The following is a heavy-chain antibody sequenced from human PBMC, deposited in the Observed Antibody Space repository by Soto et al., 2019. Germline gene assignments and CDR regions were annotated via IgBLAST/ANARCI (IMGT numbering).Heavy chain of an antibody. Sequence: VHLVESGGGVVQPGGSLRLSCAASGSTFSYYGMNWVRQAPGKGPEWVAVIWYDGSIKYYAESVKGRFSISRDNSKNTLYLNMNSLRTEDTAVYYCARDGGSHGPSYFDSWGQGSQVIVSS. V-gene: IGHV3-33*01. CDR3: ARDGGSHGPSYFDS. D-gene: IGHD3-16*01. CDR1: GSTFSYYG. J-gene: IGHJ4*02. CDR2: IWYDGSIK.